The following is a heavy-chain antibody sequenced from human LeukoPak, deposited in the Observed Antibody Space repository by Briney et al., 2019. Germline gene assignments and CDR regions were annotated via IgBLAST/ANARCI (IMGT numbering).Heavy chain of an antibody. CDR2: ISSSGSTI. CDR1: GFTFSDYY. J-gene: IGHJ6*03. CDR3: ARGIRTSFLYYYYYYMDV. Sequence: PGGSRRLSCAASGFTFSDYYMSWIRQAPGKGLEWVSYISSSGSTIYYADSVKGRFTISRDNAKNSLYLQMNSLRAEDTAVYYCARGIRTSFLYYYYYYMDVWGKGTTVTVSS. D-gene: IGHD2-2*01. V-gene: IGHV3-11*04.